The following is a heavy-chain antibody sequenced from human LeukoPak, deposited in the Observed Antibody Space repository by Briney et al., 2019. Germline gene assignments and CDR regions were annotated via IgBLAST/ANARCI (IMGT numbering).Heavy chain of an antibody. V-gene: IGHV3-7*03. CDR1: GFTFSSYW. D-gene: IGHD1-26*01. J-gene: IGHJ4*02. CDR2: IKQDGSEK. Sequence: PGGSLRLSCAASGFTFSSYWMSWVRQAPGKGLEWVANIKQDGSEKYYVDSVKGRFTISRDNAKNSLYLQMNSLRAEGTAVYYCARDRGQGYVDYWGQGTLVTVSS. CDR3: ARDRGQGYVDY.